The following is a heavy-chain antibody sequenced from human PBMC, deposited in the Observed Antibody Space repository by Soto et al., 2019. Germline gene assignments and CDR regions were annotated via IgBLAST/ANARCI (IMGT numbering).Heavy chain of an antibody. J-gene: IGHJ6*02. Sequence: EVQLLESGGGLVQPGGSLRLSCAASGFTFSSYAMSWVRQAPGKGLEWVSGIDGSGRNTYYADSVKGRFTISRDNSKNTLYLQMNSLRAVDTDVYYCAKDVVVGATTGLGDYYYYDGMDVWGQGTTVSVSS. CDR2: IDGSGRNT. CDR1: GFTFSSYA. V-gene: IGHV3-23*01. D-gene: IGHD1-26*01. CDR3: AKDVVVGATTGLGDYYYYDGMDV.